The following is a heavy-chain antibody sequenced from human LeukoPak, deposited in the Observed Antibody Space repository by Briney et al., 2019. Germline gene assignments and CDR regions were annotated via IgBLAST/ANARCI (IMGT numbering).Heavy chain of an antibody. CDR2: INPNSGGT. Sequence: ASVTVSCKASGYTFTGYYMHWVRQAPGQGLEWMGWINPNSGGTNYAQKFQGRVTMTRDTSISTAYMELSRLRSDDTAVYYCASESTVLSWSDYWGQGTLVTVSS. CDR3: ASESTVLSWSDY. D-gene: IGHD4-11*01. CDR1: GYTFTGYY. V-gene: IGHV1-2*02. J-gene: IGHJ4*02.